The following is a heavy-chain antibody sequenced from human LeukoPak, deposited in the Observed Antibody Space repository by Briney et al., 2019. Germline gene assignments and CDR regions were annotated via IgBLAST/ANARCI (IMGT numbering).Heavy chain of an antibody. D-gene: IGHD4/OR15-4a*01. CDR1: GFTFSNAW. Sequence: GGSLRLSCAASGFTFSNAWMSWVRQAPGKGLEWVGRVKSKTAGVTTDYAAPVRGRFTISRDDSKNTLFLQMNSLRAEDTAVYHCAKGRTNDYGEPYTFDIWGQGTMVTVSS. J-gene: IGHJ3*02. CDR3: AKGRTNDYGEPYTFDI. CDR2: VKSKTAGVTT. V-gene: IGHV3-15*01.